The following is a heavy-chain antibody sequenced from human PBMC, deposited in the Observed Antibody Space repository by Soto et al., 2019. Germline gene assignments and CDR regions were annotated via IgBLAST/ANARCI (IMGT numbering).Heavy chain of an antibody. CDR2: IIPIFGTA. Sequence: QVQLVQSGAEVKKPGSSVKVSCKASGGTFTTYAISWVRQAPGQGLEWMGGIIPIFGTANYAQKFQGRVTITADKSTSTAYMELSSLRSEDTAVYYCARDQRDYGSGSAGMDVWGQGTTVTVSS. CDR1: GGTFTTYA. J-gene: IGHJ6*02. V-gene: IGHV1-69*06. D-gene: IGHD3-10*01. CDR3: ARDQRDYGSGSAGMDV.